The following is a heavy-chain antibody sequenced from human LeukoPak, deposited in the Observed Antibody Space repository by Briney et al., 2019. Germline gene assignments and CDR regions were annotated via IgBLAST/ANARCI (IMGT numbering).Heavy chain of an antibody. V-gene: IGHV3-23*01. CDR3: AKEDPAIILGIDY. CDR2: ITGSGAST. CDR1: GFSFSSYA. Sequence: GGSLRLSCAASGFSFSSYAMSWVCQAPGKGLEWVSAITGSGASTYYADSVRGRFTISRDNSKNTLFLQLDSLRVEDTAVYYCAKEDPAIILGIDYWGQGALVIVSS. D-gene: IGHD5-18*01. J-gene: IGHJ4*02.